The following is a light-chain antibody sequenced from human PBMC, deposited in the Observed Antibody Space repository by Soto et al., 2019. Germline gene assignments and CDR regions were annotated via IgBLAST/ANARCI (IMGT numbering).Light chain of an antibody. J-gene: IGKJ1*01. CDR2: DAS. V-gene: IGKV1-5*01. CDR1: QTISSW. CDR3: QHYNSYSEA. Sequence: DIQMTQSPFTLSASVGDRVTITCRASQTISSWLAWYQQIPGKAPKLLIYDASNLESGVPSRFSGSGSGTEFTLTISSLQPDDFATYYCQHYNSYSEAFGQGTKVE.